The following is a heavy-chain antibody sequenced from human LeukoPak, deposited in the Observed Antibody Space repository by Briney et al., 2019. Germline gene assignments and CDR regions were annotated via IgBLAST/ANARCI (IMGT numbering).Heavy chain of an antibody. D-gene: IGHD5-12*01. J-gene: IGHJ6*03. V-gene: IGHV1-69*13. Sequence: ASVKVSCKASGGTFSSYAISWVRQAPGQGLEWMGGIIPIFGTANYARKFQGRVTITADESTSTAYMELSSLRSEDTAVYYCAREYSGYLRPDYYYYMDVWGKGTTVTISS. CDR3: AREYSGYLRPDYYYYMDV. CDR2: IIPIFGTA. CDR1: GGTFSSYA.